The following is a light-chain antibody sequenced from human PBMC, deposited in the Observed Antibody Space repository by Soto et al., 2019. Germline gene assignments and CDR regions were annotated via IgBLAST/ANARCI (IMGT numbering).Light chain of an antibody. Sequence: DIVMTQSPDSLAVSLGERATINCKSSQSVLYNSNNKNYLAWYQQKPRQPPKLLIYWASTRESGVPDRFSGSGSGTDFTLTISSLQAKDVAVYYWQQYYSTPLTFGGGTKVEIK. J-gene: IGKJ4*01. V-gene: IGKV4-1*01. CDR3: QQYYSTPLT. CDR2: WAS. CDR1: QSVLYNSNNKNY.